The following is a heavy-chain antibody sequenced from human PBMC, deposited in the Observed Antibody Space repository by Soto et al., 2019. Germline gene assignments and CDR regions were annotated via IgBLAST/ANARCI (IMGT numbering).Heavy chain of an antibody. J-gene: IGHJ4*02. CDR3: ARLRGWYYFDY. CDR1: GGSISSSSYY. V-gene: IGHV4-39*01. CDR2: IYYSGGT. Sequence: PSETLSLTCTVSGGSISSSSYYWGWIRQPPGKGLEWIGSIYYSGGTYYNPSLKSRVAISVDTSKNQFSLKLSSVTAADTAVYYCARLRGWYYFDYWGQGTLVTVSS. D-gene: IGHD6-19*01.